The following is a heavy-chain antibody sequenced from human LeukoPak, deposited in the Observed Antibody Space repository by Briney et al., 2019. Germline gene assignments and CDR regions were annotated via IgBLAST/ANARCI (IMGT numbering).Heavy chain of an antibody. Sequence: SETLSLTCIVSGYSISSGYYWGWIRQPPGKGLEWIGNIHHSGSTYYNPSLKSRVTISVDTSKNQLSLKLSSVTAADTAVYYCARLWYDSSGYVGYWGQGTLVTVSS. D-gene: IGHD3-22*01. CDR2: IHHSGST. CDR3: ARLWYDSSGYVGY. V-gene: IGHV4-38-2*02. CDR1: GYSISSGYY. J-gene: IGHJ4*02.